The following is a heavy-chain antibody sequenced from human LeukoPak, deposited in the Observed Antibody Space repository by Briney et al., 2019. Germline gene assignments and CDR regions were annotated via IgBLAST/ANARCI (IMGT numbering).Heavy chain of an antibody. Sequence: GGSLRLSCAASGFTCSSYWMTWVRQAPGKGLEWVANINPGGSENYYVDSVKGRFTISRDNAKNSLYLQMNSLRAEDTALYYCARDRSHSGFWGQGTLVTVSS. CDR2: INPGGSEN. CDR1: GFTCSSYW. V-gene: IGHV3-7*01. D-gene: IGHD6-6*01. J-gene: IGHJ4*02. CDR3: ARDRSHSGF.